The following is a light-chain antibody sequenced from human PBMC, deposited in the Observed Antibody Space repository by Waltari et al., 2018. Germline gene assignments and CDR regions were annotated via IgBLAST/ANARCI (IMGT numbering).Light chain of an antibody. CDR2: VNSDASH. J-gene: IGLJ3*02. Sequence: QLMLTQSPSASASLRASVKLTATLSRGHSSYAIALHPQQPEKGPRYLMKVNSDASHIKGDGIPDRFSGSSSGAERYLTISSLQSEDEADYYCQTGGFGIWVFGGGTKLTVL. V-gene: IGLV4-69*01. CDR3: QTGGFGIWV. CDR1: RGHSSYA.